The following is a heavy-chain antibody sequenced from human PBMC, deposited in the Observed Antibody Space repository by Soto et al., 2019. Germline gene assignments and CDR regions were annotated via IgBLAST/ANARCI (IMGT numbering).Heavy chain of an antibody. D-gene: IGHD3-22*01. CDR1: GGSISSGDYY. Sequence: SETLSLTCTVSGGSISSGDYYWSWIRQPPGKGLEWIGFIYHTGSTYYNPSLKSRVTISVDTSKNQFSLKLSSVTAADTAVYYCARLPSPIGSSGYYSHYWGQGTLVTVSS. CDR3: ARLPSPIGSSGYYSHY. CDR2: IYHTGST. V-gene: IGHV4-30-4*02. J-gene: IGHJ4*02.